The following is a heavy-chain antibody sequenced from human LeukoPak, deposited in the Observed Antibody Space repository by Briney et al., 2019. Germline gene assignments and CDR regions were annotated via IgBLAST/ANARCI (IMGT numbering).Heavy chain of an antibody. D-gene: IGHD3-9*01. V-gene: IGHV4-39*07. J-gene: IGHJ3*02. CDR3: ARTTLRNFDWSPDAFDI. CDR1: GGSIRSSSHF. CDR2: INYSGTT. Sequence: SETLSLTCTVSGGSIRSSSHFWVCVRQPPGKGLEWIGSINYSGTTYYTSSLKSRVTMSVDTSKNQFSLKLSSVTAADTAVYYCARTTLRNFDWSPDAFDIWGQGTMVTVSS.